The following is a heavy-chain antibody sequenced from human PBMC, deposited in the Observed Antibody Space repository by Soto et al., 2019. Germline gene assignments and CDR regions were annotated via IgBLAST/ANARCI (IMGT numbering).Heavy chain of an antibody. D-gene: IGHD2-2*01. V-gene: IGHV1-69*05. CDR1: GGTFSSYA. Sequence: EASVKVSCKASGGTFSSYAISWVRQAPGQGLERIGGIITNFSTTNYAQKLQGRVTMTTDKSTSTAYMELRSLRSDDTAVYYCARDVLGYCSSTSCSCMFDYWGQGTLVTVSS. J-gene: IGHJ4*02. CDR3: ARDVLGYCSSTSCSCMFDY. CDR2: IITNFSTT.